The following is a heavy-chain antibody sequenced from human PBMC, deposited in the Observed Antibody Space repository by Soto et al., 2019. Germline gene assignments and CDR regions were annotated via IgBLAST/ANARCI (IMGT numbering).Heavy chain of an antibody. V-gene: IGHV3-23*01. Sequence: EVQLLGSGGGLVQPEGSLRLSCAASGFTFTSYAMGWVRQAPGKGLEWVSVISSGGSTYYADSVRGRFTISRDNSKDTLSLQTNSLRAEDMAVYYCAKRRGAGGHFDYWGQGALVTVSS. CDR2: ISSGGST. CDR3: AKRRGAGGHFDY. CDR1: GFTFTSYA. D-gene: IGHD2-15*01. J-gene: IGHJ4*02.